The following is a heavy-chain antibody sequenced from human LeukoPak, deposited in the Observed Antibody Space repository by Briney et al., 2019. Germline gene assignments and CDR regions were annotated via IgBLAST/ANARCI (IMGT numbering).Heavy chain of an antibody. CDR1: GFTFGSYE. V-gene: IGHV3-48*03. CDR2: IGDSGGDI. J-gene: IGHJ4*02. D-gene: IGHD6-19*01. Sequence: GGSLRLSCAASGFTFGSYEMTWVRQAPGKGLEWVAYIGDSGGDIHYADSVKGRFTISRYNADNSLYLQMDSLRAEDTAVYYCARDGSVAVPGTLYFDSWGQGTLVTVSS. CDR3: ARDGSVAVPGTLYFDS.